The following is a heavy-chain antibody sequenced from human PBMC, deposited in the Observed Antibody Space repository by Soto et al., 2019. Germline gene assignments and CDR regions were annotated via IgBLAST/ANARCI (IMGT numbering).Heavy chain of an antibody. Sequence: QVQLVQSGAEVKKPGASVKVSCKASGYTFSGYYMHWVRQAPGQGLEWMGWINTLSGDTSFPQKFQGRLAMTRDTSVDTAFMEVSRLTSDDTAIYYCARSLLNVILPLAYWGQGTLVSVSS. D-gene: IGHD3-3*02. J-gene: IGHJ4*02. CDR3: ARSLLNVILPLAY. V-gene: IGHV1-2*02. CDR1: GYTFSGYY. CDR2: INTLSGDT.